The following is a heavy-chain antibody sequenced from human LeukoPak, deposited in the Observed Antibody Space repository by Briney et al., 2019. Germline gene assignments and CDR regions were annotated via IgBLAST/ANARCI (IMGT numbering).Heavy chain of an antibody. CDR1: GYTFSNFG. D-gene: IGHD3-10*01. V-gene: IGHV1-18*01. J-gene: IGHJ4*02. Sequence: ASVKVSCKASGYTFSNFGISWVRQAPGQGLEWMGWISGYNGETKYAQIFQGRVTMTTDTSTSTAFMELRSLRSEDTAVYYCATDVFVVRGVTRDYWGQGTLVTVSS. CDR3: ATDVFVVRGVTRDY. CDR2: ISGYNGET.